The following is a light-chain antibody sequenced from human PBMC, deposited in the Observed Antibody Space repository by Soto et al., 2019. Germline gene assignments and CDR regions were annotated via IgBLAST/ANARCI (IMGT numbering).Light chain of an antibody. CDR2: DVR. CDR3: SSYTSSSPYVV. Sequence: QSALTQPASVSGSPGQSITISCTGTSSDVGGYNYVSWYQQHPGKAPKLMIYDVRNRPSGVSNRFSGSKSGNTASLTISGLQAEDEADYYCSSYTSSSPYVVFGGGTQLTVL. J-gene: IGLJ2*01. V-gene: IGLV2-14*01. CDR1: SSDVGGYNY.